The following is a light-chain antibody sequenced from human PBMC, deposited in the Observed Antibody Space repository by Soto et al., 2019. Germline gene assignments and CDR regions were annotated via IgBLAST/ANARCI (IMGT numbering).Light chain of an antibody. CDR1: QSISNW. J-gene: IGKJ1*01. V-gene: IGKV1-5*03. CDR3: QQYNSYRA. Sequence: DIQMTQSPSTLSASVGDRVTITCRASQSISNWLAWHQQKPGKAPKLLIYKASSLESGVPSRFSGSGSGTEFTLTNSSLQPDDFATYYCQQYNSYRAFGQGTKVEVK. CDR2: KAS.